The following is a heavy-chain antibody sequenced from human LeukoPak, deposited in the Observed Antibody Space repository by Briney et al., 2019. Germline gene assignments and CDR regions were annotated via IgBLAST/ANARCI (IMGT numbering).Heavy chain of an antibody. D-gene: IGHD6-19*01. CDR3: ARDFSSGWYRWYYFDY. Sequence: ASVKVSCKASGYTFTSYYMHWVRQAPGQGLEWMGIINPSGGSTSYAQKFQGRVTMTMDTSTSTVYMELSSLRSEDTAVYYCARDFSSGWYRWYYFDYWGQGTLVTVSS. J-gene: IGHJ4*02. CDR1: GYTFTSYY. CDR2: INPSGGST. V-gene: IGHV1-46*01.